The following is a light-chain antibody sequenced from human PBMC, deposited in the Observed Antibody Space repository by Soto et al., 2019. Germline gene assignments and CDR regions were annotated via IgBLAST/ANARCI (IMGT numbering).Light chain of an antibody. J-gene: IGKJ3*01. CDR1: QSVSLNY. CDR3: QQYGVSPFT. Sequence: EIVLTQSPGTLSLSPGEGATLSCRASQSVSLNYLAWYQHKPGQAPRLLISGVSRRATGIPDRFGGSGSGTDFPLTISRLEPADFAVYYCQQYGVSPFTFGPGTKVEMK. V-gene: IGKV3-20*01. CDR2: GVS.